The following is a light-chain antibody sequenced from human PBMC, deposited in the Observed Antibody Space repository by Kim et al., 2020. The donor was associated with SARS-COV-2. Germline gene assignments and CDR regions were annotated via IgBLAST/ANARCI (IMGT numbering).Light chain of an antibody. CDR2: CAS. CDR3: QEYYSTPWT. Sequence: ATINCKSRPSVLFSSNNKNYLAWYQQRPGQPPKLLIYCASTRESGVPDRFSGSGSGTDFTLTISSLQAEDVAVYYCQEYYSTPWTFGQGTKVDIK. J-gene: IGKJ1*01. CDR1: PSVLFSSNNKNY. V-gene: IGKV4-1*01.